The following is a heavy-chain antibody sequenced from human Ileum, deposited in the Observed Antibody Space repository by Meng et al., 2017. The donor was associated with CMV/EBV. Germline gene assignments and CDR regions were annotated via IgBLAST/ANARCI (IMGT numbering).Heavy chain of an antibody. Sequence: SVKVSCKASGGTFSSYAISWVRQAPGQGLEWMGGIIPIFGTANYAQKFQGRVTITTDESTSTAYMELSSLRSEDTAVYYCAIYCSSTSCQVAAFDIWGQGTMVTGSS. CDR1: GGTFSSYA. CDR2: IIPIFGTA. V-gene: IGHV1-69*05. CDR3: AIYCSSTSCQVAAFDI. J-gene: IGHJ3*02. D-gene: IGHD2-2*01.